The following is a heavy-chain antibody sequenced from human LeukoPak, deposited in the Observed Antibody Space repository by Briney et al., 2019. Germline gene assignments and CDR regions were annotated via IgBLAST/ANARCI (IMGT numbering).Heavy chain of an antibody. D-gene: IGHD2-15*01. CDR1: GGSISSYY. Sequence: SETLSLTCTVSGGSISSYYWSWIRQPPGKGLEWIGYIYYSGGTNYNPSLKSRVTISVDTSKNQFSLKLSSVTAADTAMYYCARTKNRLGYCSGVTCLNLYMDVWGKGTTVTVSS. V-gene: IGHV4-59*12. CDR2: IYYSGGT. CDR3: ARTKNRLGYCSGVTCLNLYMDV. J-gene: IGHJ6*03.